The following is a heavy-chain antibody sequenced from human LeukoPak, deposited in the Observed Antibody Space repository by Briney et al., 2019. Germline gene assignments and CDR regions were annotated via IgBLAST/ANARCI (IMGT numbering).Heavy chain of an antibody. CDR3: AKGPGGSGSYFDY. D-gene: IGHD3-10*01. J-gene: IGHJ4*02. Sequence: GGSLRLSCAASGFTFSSYAMSWVRQAPGKGLEWVSAISGSGGSTHYADSVKGRFTISRDNSKNTLYLQMNSLRAEDTAVYYCAKGPGGSGSYFDYWGQGTLVTVSS. CDR1: GFTFSSYA. CDR2: ISGSGGST. V-gene: IGHV3-23*01.